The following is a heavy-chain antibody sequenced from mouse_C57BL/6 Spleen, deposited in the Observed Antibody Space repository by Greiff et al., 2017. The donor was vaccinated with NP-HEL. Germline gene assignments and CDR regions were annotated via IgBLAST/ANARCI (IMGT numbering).Heavy chain of an antibody. CDR3: TRENYGSSRGSFDY. CDR2: ISSGGDYI. D-gene: IGHD1-1*01. Sequence: DVMLVESGEGLVKPGGSLKLSCAASGFTFSSYAMSWVRQTPEKRLEWVAYISSGGDYIYYADTVKGRFTISRDNARNTLYLQMSSLKSEDTAMYYCTRENYGSSRGSFDYWGQGTTLTVSS. V-gene: IGHV5-9-1*02. CDR1: GFTFSSYA. J-gene: IGHJ2*01.